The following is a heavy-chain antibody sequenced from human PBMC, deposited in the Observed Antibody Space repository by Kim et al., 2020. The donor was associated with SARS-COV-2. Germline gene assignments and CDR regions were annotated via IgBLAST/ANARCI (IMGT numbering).Heavy chain of an antibody. J-gene: IGHJ5*02. D-gene: IGHD1-7*01. CDR2: ISGRGIT. Sequence: GGSPRLSCAASGFRLSGYDMNWVRLAPGKGLEWVSAISGRGITYYADSVKGRLTISRDDSKNTLSLQMNSLRVEDTAVYYCARVPNYANYVNWFDPWGQGTLVTVSS. V-gene: IGHV3-23*01. CDR1: GFRLSGYD. CDR3: ARVPNYANYVNWFDP.